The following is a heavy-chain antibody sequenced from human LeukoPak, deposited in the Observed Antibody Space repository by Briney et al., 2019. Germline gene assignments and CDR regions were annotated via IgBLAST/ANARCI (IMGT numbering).Heavy chain of an antibody. CDR2: IRSKANNYAT. Sequence: GGSLKLSCAASGFTFSGSAMHWVRQASGKGLEWVGRIRSKANNYATTYAASVNGRLTISRDDSKNTAYLQMNSLKTEDTAVYYCTTDTILRGWGQGTLVTVSS. V-gene: IGHV3-73*01. CDR1: GFTFSGSA. D-gene: IGHD3-10*01. J-gene: IGHJ4*02. CDR3: TTDTILRG.